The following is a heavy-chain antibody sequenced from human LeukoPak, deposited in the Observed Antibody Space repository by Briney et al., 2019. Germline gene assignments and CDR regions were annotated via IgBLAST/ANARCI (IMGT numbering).Heavy chain of an antibody. CDR1: GYTFTGYY. D-gene: IGHD3-10*01. CDR3: ARVRGSGSNVLDY. J-gene: IGHJ4*02. Sequence: ASVTVSCKASGYTFTGYYMHWVRQAPGQGLEWMGWINPNSGGTNYAQKFQGRVTMTRDTSISTAYMELSRLRSDDTAVYYCARVRGSGSNVLDYWGQGTLVTVSS. V-gene: IGHV1-2*02. CDR2: INPNSGGT.